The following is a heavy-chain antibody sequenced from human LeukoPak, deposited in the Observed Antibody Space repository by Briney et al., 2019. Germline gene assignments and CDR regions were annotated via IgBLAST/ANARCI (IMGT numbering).Heavy chain of an antibody. J-gene: IGHJ4*02. CDR3: TKPDSAMTMNYFDY. CDR2: ISSDENSR. V-gene: IGHV3-30*18. D-gene: IGHD4/OR15-4a*01. Sequence: GGSLRLSCTGSGFTFSAYAVHWVRQAPGKGLEWVAVISSDENSRFYVDSVKGRFTISRDNSKNTLYLQMNSLRPEDTAVYYCTKPDSAMTMNYFDYWGQGTLVTVSS. CDR1: GFTFSAYA.